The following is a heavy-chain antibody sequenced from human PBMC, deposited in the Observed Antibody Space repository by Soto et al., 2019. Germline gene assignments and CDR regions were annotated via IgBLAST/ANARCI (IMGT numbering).Heavy chain of an antibody. D-gene: IGHD3-10*01. V-gene: IGHV1-18*01. CDR1: GYTFTSYG. CDR2: ISVYNGNT. CDR3: AREIRPGCCYYYGMDV. Sequence: QVQLVQSGAEVKKPGASVNVSCKASGYTFTSYGISWVRQAPGQGLEWMGWISVYNGNTKYAQKLQGRDTMTTDTTTITVNMDLRSLRSDDRAVDFCAREIRPGCCYYYGMDVRGEGITVTVFS. J-gene: IGHJ6*04.